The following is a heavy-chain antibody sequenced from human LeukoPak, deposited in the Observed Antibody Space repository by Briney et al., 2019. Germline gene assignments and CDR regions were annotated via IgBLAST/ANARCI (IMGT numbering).Heavy chain of an antibody. J-gene: IGHJ4*02. CDR2: MSGSGGGT. D-gene: IGHD3-22*01. V-gene: IGHV3-23*01. CDR1: GITLSNYG. CDR3: AKRGVVIRVILVGFYKEAYYFDS. Sequence: GGSLRLSCAVSGITLSNYGMSWVRKAPGKGLEWVAGMSGSGGGTNYADSVKGRFTVSRDNSKNTLYLQMKSLRGEDTAVYFCAKRGVVIRVILVGFYKEAYYFDSWGQGALVTVSS.